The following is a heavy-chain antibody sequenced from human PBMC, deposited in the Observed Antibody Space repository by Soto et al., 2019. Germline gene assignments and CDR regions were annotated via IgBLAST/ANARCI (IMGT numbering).Heavy chain of an antibody. CDR3: ARDCSSTSCYAGGPGFDP. CDR1: GGSISSSNW. Sequence: PSETLSLTCAVSGGSISSSNWWSWVRQPPGKGLEWIGEIYHSGSTNYNPSLKSRVTISVDKSKNQFSLKLSSVTAADTAVYYCARDCSSTSCYAGGPGFDPWGQGTLVTVSS. D-gene: IGHD2-2*01. CDR2: IYHSGST. V-gene: IGHV4-4*02. J-gene: IGHJ5*02.